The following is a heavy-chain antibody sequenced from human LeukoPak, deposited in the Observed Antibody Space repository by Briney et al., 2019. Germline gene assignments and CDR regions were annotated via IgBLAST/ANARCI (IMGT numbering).Heavy chain of an antibody. CDR3: ARGALGSSGWFGPYYYYMDV. CDR1: GFTVSSNY. V-gene: IGHV3-53*01. D-gene: IGHD6-19*01. CDR2: IYRDGTT. J-gene: IGHJ6*03. Sequence: GGSLRLSCTASGFTVSSNYMNWVRQAPGKGLEWVSVIYRDGTTYYADSVRGRFTISRDTSKNTLYLQMNSLRAEDTAVFYCARGALGSSGWFGPYYYYMDVWGKGTTVTISS.